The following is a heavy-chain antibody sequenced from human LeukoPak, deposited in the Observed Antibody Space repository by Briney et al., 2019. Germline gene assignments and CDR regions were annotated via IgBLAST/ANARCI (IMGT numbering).Heavy chain of an antibody. Sequence: ASVKVSCKASGYTFTSYGISWVRQAPGQGLEWIGWISAYNGNTNYAQKLQGRVTMTTDTSTSTAYMELRSLRSDDTAVYYCARDGLRLWFGELLYFDPWGQGTLVTVSS. CDR3: ARDGLRLWFGELLYFDP. CDR1: GYTFTSYG. V-gene: IGHV1-18*01. D-gene: IGHD3-10*01. CDR2: ISAYNGNT. J-gene: IGHJ5*02.